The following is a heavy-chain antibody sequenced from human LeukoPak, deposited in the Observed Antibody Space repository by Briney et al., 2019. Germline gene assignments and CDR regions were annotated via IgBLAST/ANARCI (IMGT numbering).Heavy chain of an antibody. CDR3: AKDHIRGSSTFGY. V-gene: IGHV3-53*05. D-gene: IGHD6-13*01. J-gene: IGHJ4*02. Sequence: PGGSLRLSCAASGFTVSSNYMSWVRQAPGKGLEWVSLIYTGGNTYYADSVKGRFSISRDNSKNTLYLQMNSLRAEDTAVYYCAKDHIRGSSTFGYWGQGTLVTVSS. CDR1: GFTVSSNY. CDR2: IYTGGNT.